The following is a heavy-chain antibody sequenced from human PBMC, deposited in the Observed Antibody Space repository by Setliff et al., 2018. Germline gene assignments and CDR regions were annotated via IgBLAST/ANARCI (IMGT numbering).Heavy chain of an antibody. CDR2: ISHDGTNK. CDR1: GFTFSNYG. Sequence: PGGSLRLSCAASGFTFSNYGMHWVRQAPGKGLEWVAVISHDGTNKYYAESVQGRFTISRDNAKNSLYLQMNSLRAEDTAVYYCAKDLETIDGDSFDIWGQGTMVTVSS. J-gene: IGHJ3*02. CDR3: AKDLETIDGDSFDI. V-gene: IGHV3-30*18.